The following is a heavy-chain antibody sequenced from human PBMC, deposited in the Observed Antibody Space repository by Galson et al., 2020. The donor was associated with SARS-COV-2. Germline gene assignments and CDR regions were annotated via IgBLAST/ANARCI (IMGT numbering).Heavy chain of an antibody. CDR1: GGSFSGYY. J-gene: IGHJ6*02. Sequence: SETLSLTCGVYGGSFSGYYWTRIRQPPGKGLEWIIEINDSGNTKYNPSFEGRVTISVDTSKNQFSLKMNSVTAADTAVYYCARGFKIAVAGNYYYAMDVWGQGTTVTVSS. V-gene: IGHV4-34*01. CDR3: ARGFKIAVAGNYYYAMDV. D-gene: IGHD6-19*01. CDR2: INDSGNT.